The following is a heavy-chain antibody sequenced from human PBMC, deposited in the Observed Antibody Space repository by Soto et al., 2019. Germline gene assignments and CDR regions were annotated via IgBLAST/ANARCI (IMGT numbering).Heavy chain of an antibody. V-gene: IGHV3-48*01. CDR2: ISSSSSTI. Sequence: TGGSLRLSCAASGFTFSSYSMNWVRQAPGKGLEWVSYISSSSSTIYYADSVKGRFTISRDNAKNSLYLQMNSLRAEDTAVYYCARSQTYYYYYYMDVWGKGTTVTVSS. CDR3: ARSQTYYYYYYMDV. CDR1: GFTFSSYS. J-gene: IGHJ6*03.